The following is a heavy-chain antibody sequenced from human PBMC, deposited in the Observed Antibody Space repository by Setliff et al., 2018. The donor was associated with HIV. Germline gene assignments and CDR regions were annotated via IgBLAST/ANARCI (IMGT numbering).Heavy chain of an antibody. J-gene: IGHJ3*02. CDR2: IIPILGIA. CDR3: ASLVSVGATSAFDI. CDR1: GGTFSSYT. V-gene: IGHV1-69*02. D-gene: IGHD1-26*01. Sequence: SVKVSCKASGGTFSSYTISWVRQAPGQGLEWMGRIIPILGIANYAQKFQGRVTITADKSTSTAYMELSSLRSEDTTVYYCASLVSVGATSAFDIWGQGTMVTVSS.